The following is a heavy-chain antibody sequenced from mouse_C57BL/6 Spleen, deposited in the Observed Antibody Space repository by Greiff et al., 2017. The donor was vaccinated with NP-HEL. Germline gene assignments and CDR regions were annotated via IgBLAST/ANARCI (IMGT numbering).Heavy chain of an antibody. CDR2: ISDGGSYT. D-gene: IGHD3-1*01. CDR3: AREAGRAYFDY. V-gene: IGHV5-4*01. CDR1: GFTFSSYA. J-gene: IGHJ2*01. Sequence: EVHLVESGGGLVKPGGSLKLSCAASGFTFSSYAMSWVRQTPEKRLEWVATISDGGSYTYYPDNVKGRFTISRDNAKNNLYLQMSHLKSEDTAMYYCAREAGRAYFDYWGQGTTLTVSS.